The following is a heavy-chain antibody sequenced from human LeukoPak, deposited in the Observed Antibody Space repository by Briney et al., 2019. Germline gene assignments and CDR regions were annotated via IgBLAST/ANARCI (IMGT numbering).Heavy chain of an antibody. CDR3: ARGRGVVTAILPHSNSEPFDY. V-gene: IGHV4-39*07. CDR1: GGSISSTTYY. D-gene: IGHD2-21*02. J-gene: IGHJ4*02. Sequence: SETLSLTCTVSGGSISSTTYYWDWIRQPPGKGLEWIGTIYYSGSTYYNPSLKSRVTISVDTSKNEFSLNLSSVTAADTAVYYCARGRGVVTAILPHSNSEPFDYWGQGTLVTVSS. CDR2: IYYSGST.